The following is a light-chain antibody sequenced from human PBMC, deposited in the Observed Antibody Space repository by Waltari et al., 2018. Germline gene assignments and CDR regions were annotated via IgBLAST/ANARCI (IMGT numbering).Light chain of an antibody. CDR1: QSVLFSSSNKNY. CDR3: QQYYSGRT. J-gene: IGKJ1*01. Sequence: DIVMTQSPDSLAVSLGERATINCKSSQSVLFSSSNKNYLAWYQQKPGQPPKLLIYWSSTRESVVPDRFSGSGSGRDFTLTISSLQAEDVAVYYCQQYYSGRTFGQGTKVEIK. CDR2: WSS. V-gene: IGKV4-1*01.